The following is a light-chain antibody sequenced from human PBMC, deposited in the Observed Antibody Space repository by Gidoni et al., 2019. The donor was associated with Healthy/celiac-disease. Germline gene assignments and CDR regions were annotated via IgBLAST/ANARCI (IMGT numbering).Light chain of an antibody. J-gene: IGLJ2*01. CDR1: SSDIGSYNY. CDR2: EVS. CDR3: SSYTSSSTI. Sequence: QSALTQPASVSGSPGQSITISCTGTSSDIGSYNYVPWYQQHPGKAPKVMIYEVSNRPSGVSNRFSGSKSGNTASLTISGLQAEDEADYYCSSYTSSSTIFGGGTKLTVL. V-gene: IGLV2-14*01.